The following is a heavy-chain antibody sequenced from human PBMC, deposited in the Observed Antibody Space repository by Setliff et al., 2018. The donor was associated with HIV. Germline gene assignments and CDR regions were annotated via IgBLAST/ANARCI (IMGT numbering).Heavy chain of an antibody. CDR2: ISHRGNA. CDR3: ASLRRSNVFPWFAP. D-gene: IGHD6-13*01. J-gene: IGHJ5*02. CDR1: GGSFGDYY. Sequence: PSETLSLTCAVCGGSFGDYYWTWIRQAPGKGLEWIGEISHRGNANYKASLQSRVTISVDTSKNQFSLKLSAVTAADTAMYYCASLRRSNVFPWFAPWGQGTLVTV. V-gene: IGHV4-34*01.